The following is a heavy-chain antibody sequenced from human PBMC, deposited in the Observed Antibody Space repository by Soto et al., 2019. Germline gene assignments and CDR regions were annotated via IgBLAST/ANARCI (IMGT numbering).Heavy chain of an antibody. D-gene: IGHD3-3*01. V-gene: IGHV3-49*04. CDR1: GFTFGDYA. CDR3: TRSLLFGVVTLGWFDP. CDR2: IRSKAYGGTT. J-gene: IGHJ5*02. Sequence: GGSLRLSCTASGFTFGDYAMSWVRQAPGKGLEWVGFIRSKAYGGTTEYAASVEGRFTISRDDSKSIAYLQMNSLKTEDTAVYYCTRSLLFGVVTLGWFDPWGQGTLVTVSS.